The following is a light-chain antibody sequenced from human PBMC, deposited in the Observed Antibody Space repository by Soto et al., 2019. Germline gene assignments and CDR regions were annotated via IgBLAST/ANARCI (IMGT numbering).Light chain of an antibody. CDR2: GAS. CDR3: QQYNNWPLT. J-gene: IGKJ4*01. Sequence: EIVMTQSPATLSVSPGERATLSFMASQSVSDNLAWYQQKPGQAPRLLIYGASTRATGIPARFSGSGSGTEFTLTISSLQSEDFALYYCQQYNNWPLTFGGGTKV. CDR1: QSVSDN. V-gene: IGKV3D-15*01.